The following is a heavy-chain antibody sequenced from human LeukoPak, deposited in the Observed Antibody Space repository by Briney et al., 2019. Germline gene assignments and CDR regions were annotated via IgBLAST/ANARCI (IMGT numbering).Heavy chain of an antibody. V-gene: IGHV4-39*01. CDR1: SASISSSRGY. CDR3: ARRLRFFLNWFDP. J-gene: IGHJ5*02. Sequence: PSETLSLTCTVASASISSSRGYWGWIRQPPGKGLEWIGTIYNTGDTYYNPSLKSRVTISVDTSKNQFSLKLSSADAADTAVYYCARRLRFFLNWFDPWGQGTLVTVSS. D-gene: IGHD3-3*01. CDR2: IYNTGDT.